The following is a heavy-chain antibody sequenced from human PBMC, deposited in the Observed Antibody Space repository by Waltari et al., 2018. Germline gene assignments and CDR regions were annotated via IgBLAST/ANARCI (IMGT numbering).Heavy chain of an antibody. CDR1: GYAINSGFY. J-gene: IGHJ5*02. D-gene: IGHD2-8*02. Sequence: QVQLQESGPRLVKPSVTLSLTCDVSGYAINSGFYWGWFRQAPEKGLEWIAKIYHDGTTLYNPSLTSRVTTSMDTSKNQISLKLKSVTAADTAVYYCTRQTLGYCTSAACRRLEAWGQGTLVTVSS. CDR3: TRQTLGYCTSAACRRLEA. V-gene: IGHV4-38-2*01. CDR2: IYHDGTT.